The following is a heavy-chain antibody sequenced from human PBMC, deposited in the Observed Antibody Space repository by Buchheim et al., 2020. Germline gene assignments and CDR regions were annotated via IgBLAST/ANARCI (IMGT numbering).Heavy chain of an antibody. V-gene: IGHV3-48*02. CDR2: ISSSSSTI. CDR3: ARGWLLYYNYGMDV. J-gene: IGHJ6*02. Sequence: EVQLVESGGGLVQPGGSLRLSCAASGFTLSGYSMIWVRQAPGKGLEWVSYISSSSSTIYYADSVKGRFTISRDNAKNSLYLQMNSLRDEDAAVYFCARGWLLYYNYGMDVWGQGTT. CDR1: GFTLSGYS. D-gene: IGHD2-21*02.